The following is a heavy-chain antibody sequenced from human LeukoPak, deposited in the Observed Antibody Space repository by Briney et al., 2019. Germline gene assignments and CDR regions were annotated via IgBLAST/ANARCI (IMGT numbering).Heavy chain of an antibody. D-gene: IGHD6-19*01. J-gene: IGHJ4*02. CDR1: GYTFTSYG. Sequence: ASVKVSCKASGYTFTSYGISWVRQAPGQGLEWMGWINPNSGGTNYAQKFQGRVTMTRDTSISTAYMELSRLRSDDTAVYYCARRMAVAGTLGYWGQGTLVTVSS. V-gene: IGHV1-2*02. CDR3: ARRMAVAGTLGY. CDR2: INPNSGGT.